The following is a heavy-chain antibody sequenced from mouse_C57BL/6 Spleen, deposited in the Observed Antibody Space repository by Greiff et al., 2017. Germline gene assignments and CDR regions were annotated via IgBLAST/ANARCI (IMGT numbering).Heavy chain of an antibody. CDR2: ISDGGSYT. V-gene: IGHV5-4*01. D-gene: IGHD1-1*01. CDR1: GFTFSSYA. CDR3: ARGGAGSSYWYFDV. Sequence: EVQLVESGGGLVKPGGSLKLSCAASGFTFSSYAMSWVRQTPEKRLEWVATISDGGSYTYYPDNVKGRFTISRDNAKNNLYLQMSHLKSEDTAMYYCARGGAGSSYWYFDVWGTGTTLTVSS. J-gene: IGHJ1*03.